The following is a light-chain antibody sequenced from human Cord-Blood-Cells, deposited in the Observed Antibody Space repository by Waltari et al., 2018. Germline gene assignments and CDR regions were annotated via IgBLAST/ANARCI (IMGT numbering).Light chain of an antibody. CDR2: AAS. J-gene: IGKJ4*01. V-gene: IGKV1-39*01. Sequence: LQITQAPSSLSASVGDTVTITCRASQTISSYLNWYQQKPGKAPKLLIDAASSVQSGVPSRFSGSGSGTDFTLTISSLQPEDFATYYCQQSYRTPLTFGGGTKVEIK. CDR3: QQSYRTPLT. CDR1: QTISSY.